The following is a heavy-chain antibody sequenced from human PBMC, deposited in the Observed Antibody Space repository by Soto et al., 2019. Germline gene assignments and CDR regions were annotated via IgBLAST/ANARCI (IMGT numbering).Heavy chain of an antibody. CDR1: GITYNTYA. J-gene: IGHJ4*02. Sequence: QVQLVQSGAEMKKPGASVKLSCKASGITYNTYAIHWVRQAPGQGLEWMGWINAGNGDTRYSQNFQCRVTLTRATSASTVYMDLDRLKFEDTGVYYCARAISGYVTWGQGTLVTVSS. CDR3: ARAISGYVT. D-gene: IGHD5-12*01. V-gene: IGHV1-3*01. CDR2: INAGNGDT.